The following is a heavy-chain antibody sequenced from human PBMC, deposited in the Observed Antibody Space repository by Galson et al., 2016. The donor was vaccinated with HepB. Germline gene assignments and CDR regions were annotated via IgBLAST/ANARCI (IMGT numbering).Heavy chain of an antibody. J-gene: IGHJ6*02. D-gene: IGHD3-3*01. Sequence: SVKVSCKASGYTFTTYDIHWVRQATGQGLEWMGWMNPNSGDTGYAQKFQGRVTMTRNTSIRTAYMELSSLRSEDTAVYYCARGNFNDFGSGLYGMDVWGQGTTVTVSS. V-gene: IGHV1-8*01. CDR3: ARGNFNDFGSGLYGMDV. CDR1: GYTFTTYD. CDR2: MNPNSGDT.